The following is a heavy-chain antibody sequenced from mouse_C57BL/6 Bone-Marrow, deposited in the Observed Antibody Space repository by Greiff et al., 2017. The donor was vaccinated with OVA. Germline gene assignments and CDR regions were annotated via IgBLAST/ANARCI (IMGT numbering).Heavy chain of an antibody. Sequence: QVQLQQSGPELVKPGASVKISCKASGYAFSSSWMNWVKQRPGKGLEWIGRIYPGDGDTNYNGKFKGKATLTADKSSSTAYMHLSSLTSEDSAVDFCAEHEDGYYASYFDYGGRGTTLTVSS. J-gene: IGHJ2*01. CDR1: GYAFSSSW. D-gene: IGHD2-3*01. V-gene: IGHV1-82*01. CDR3: AEHEDGYYASYFDY. CDR2: IYPGDGDT.